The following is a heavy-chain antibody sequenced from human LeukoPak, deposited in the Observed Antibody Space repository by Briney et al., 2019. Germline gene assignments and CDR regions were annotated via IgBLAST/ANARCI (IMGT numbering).Heavy chain of an antibody. D-gene: IGHD3-10*02. CDR3: AKDRNYVGTLDY. CDR1: GFTFRTHA. Sequence: GRSLRLSCTASGFTFRTHAMHWVRQAPGKGLEWVAIILYDGSNKHYADSVKGRFSISRDNSKNTLYLQMNSLRAEDTAVYYCAKDRNYVGTLDYWGQGTLVTVSS. CDR2: ILYDGSNK. J-gene: IGHJ4*02. V-gene: IGHV3-30-3*01.